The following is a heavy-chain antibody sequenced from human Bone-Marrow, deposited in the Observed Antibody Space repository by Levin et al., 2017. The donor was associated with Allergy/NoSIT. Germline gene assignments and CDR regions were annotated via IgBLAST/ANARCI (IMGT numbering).Heavy chain of an antibody. Sequence: LSLTCAASGLALSTQNMHWVHQAPGKGLEWVSSISSSSRFMFFADSLKGRFTVSRDIIKNSLFLQMNNLRVEDTAVYYCAGEGGFNDSGKRYFGLHVWGQGTTVTVSS. D-gene: IGHD3-10*01. CDR1: GLALSTQN. CDR3: AGEGGFNDSGKRYFGLHV. V-gene: IGHV3-21*01. J-gene: IGHJ6*02. CDR2: ISSSSRFM.